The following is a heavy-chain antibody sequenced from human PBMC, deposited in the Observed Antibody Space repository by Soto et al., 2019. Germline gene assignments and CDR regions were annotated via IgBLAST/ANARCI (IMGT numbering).Heavy chain of an antibody. Sequence: QVQLQQSGPELVKPSQTLSLTCAISGDSVSSNSATWNWIRQSPSRGLEWLGRTYYRSQWYYDYAGCVKSLLSSNRETSMNQFYLQLDSLTPEDTAVYFCVRLIGNSWLDQWVQGTLVTVSS. J-gene: IGHJ4*02. CDR1: GDSVSSNSAT. V-gene: IGHV6-1*01. CDR3: VRLIGNSWLDQ. D-gene: IGHD2-15*01. CDR2: TYYRSQWYY.